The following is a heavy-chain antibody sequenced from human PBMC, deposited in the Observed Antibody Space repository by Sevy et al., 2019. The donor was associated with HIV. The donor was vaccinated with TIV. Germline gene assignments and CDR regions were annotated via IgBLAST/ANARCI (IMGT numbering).Heavy chain of an antibody. V-gene: IGHV1-2*02. J-gene: IGHJ4*02. D-gene: IGHD3-9*01. Sequence: ASVKVSCKASGYTFTGYYMHWVRQAPGQGLEWMGWINPNSGGTNYAQKFQGRVTMTRDTSISTAYMELSRLRSDDTAVFYCARAFYDILTGYILIDYWGQGTLVTVSS. CDR1: GYTFTGYY. CDR2: INPNSGGT. CDR3: ARAFYDILTGYILIDY.